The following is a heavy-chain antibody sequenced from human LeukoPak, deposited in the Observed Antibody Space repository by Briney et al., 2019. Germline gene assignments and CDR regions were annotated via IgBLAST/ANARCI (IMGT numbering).Heavy chain of an antibody. V-gene: IGHV3-30*18. CDR1: GFTFSSYA. CDR3: AKDGTTGDSGGHVDY. J-gene: IGHJ4*02. D-gene: IGHD1-14*01. Sequence: GGSLRLSCAASGFTFSSYAMHWVRQAPGKGLEWVAVVSYDGSNKYYADSVKGRFTISRDNSKNTLYLQTNSLRAEDTAVYYCAKDGTTGDSGGHVDYWGQGTLVTVSS. CDR2: VSYDGSNK.